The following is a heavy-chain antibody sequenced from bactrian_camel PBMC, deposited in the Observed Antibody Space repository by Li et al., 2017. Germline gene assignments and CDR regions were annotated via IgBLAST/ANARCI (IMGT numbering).Heavy chain of an antibody. CDR1: EDTWGSFC. Sequence: QLVESGGGSVQAGGSLRLSCTASEDTWGSFCLGWFRRRPGKEREGVARIDSDGRTSYADSVTGRFIVSKDNAQRILYLQMNSLKSEDTAMYYCAAEFGAWGQGTQVTVS. CDR3: AAEFGA. J-gene: IGHJ6*01. CDR2: IDSDGRT. V-gene: IGHV3S55*01.